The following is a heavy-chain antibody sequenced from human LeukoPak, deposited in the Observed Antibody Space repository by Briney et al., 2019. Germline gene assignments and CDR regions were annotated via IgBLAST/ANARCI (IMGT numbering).Heavy chain of an antibody. J-gene: IGHJ6*02. D-gene: IGHD6-13*01. CDR3: ARGRWAAAGTARCYGMDV. Sequence: PSETLSLTCAVYGGSFSGYYWSWIRQPPGKGLEWIGEINHSGSTNYNPSLKSRVTISVDTSKNQFSLKLSSVTAADTAVYYCARGRWAAAGTARCYGMDVWGQGTTVTVSS. CDR2: INHSGST. V-gene: IGHV4-34*01. CDR1: GGSFSGYY.